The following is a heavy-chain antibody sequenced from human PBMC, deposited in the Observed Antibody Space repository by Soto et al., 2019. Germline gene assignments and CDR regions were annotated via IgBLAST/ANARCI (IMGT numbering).Heavy chain of an antibody. CDR1: GFTFSTTG. D-gene: IGHD6-19*01. Sequence: QVHLVESGGGVVQPGRSLRLSCAASGFTFSTTGMHWVRQAPGKGLEWVAMISHDGGVKHYTDSVKGRFTISRDTSNTTVYLQMNSLRPEDTAMYHCVKDLYGAGCYNYVDPWGQATLVTVPS. CDR2: ISHDGGVK. J-gene: IGHJ5*02. CDR3: VKDLYGAGCYNYVDP. V-gene: IGHV3-30*18.